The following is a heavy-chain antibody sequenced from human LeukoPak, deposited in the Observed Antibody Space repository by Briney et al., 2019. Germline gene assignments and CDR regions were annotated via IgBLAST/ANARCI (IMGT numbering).Heavy chain of an antibody. J-gene: IGHJ6*03. CDR3: ARTENYDYYYYMDV. Sequence: GGALRLSCAASGFTFSSYEMNWVRQAPGKGLEGVSYISSSGSTIYYADSVKGRFTISRDNAKNSLYPQMNSLRAEDTAVYYCARTENYDYYYYMDVWGKGTTVTISS. CDR1: GFTFSSYE. CDR2: ISSSGSTI. V-gene: IGHV3-48*03. D-gene: IGHD1-7*01.